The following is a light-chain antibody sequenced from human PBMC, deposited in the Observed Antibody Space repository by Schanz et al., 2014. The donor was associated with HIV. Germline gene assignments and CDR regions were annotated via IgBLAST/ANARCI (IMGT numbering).Light chain of an antibody. V-gene: IGLV1-44*01. CDR1: SSNIGSNT. CDR3: AVWDDSLNGVV. J-gene: IGLJ2*01. Sequence: QSVVTQPPSASGTPGQRVTISCSGSSSNIGSNTVNWYQHLPGSAPQLLIYSDNQRPSGVPVRFSGSDSGASASLAISGLQSEDEADYYCAVWDDSLNGVVFGGGTKLTVL. CDR2: SDN.